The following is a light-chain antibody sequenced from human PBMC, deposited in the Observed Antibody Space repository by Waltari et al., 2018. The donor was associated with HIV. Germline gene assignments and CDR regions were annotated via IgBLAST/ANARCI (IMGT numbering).Light chain of an antibody. CDR2: DTS. Sequence: QAVVTQEPSLTVSPGGTVTLTCDSTTGDVTSDHYPSWFQQKPGQAPRTLIYDTSNKHSWTPARFSGSLLEGKAALTLSGAQPEDEAEYFCLLSYNNSFVKFGGGTKLTVL. V-gene: IGLV7-46*01. J-gene: IGLJ2*01. CDR1: TGDVTSDHY. CDR3: LLSYNNSFVK.